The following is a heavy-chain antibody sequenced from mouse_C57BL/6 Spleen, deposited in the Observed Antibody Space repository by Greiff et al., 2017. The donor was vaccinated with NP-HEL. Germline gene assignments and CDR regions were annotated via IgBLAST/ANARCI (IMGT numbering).Heavy chain of an antibody. CDR3: AKGDGQGYFEV. D-gene: IGHD2-3*01. Sequence: QVQLQQSGAELAKPGASVKLSCKASGYTFTSYWMHWVKPRPGQGLEWIGYINPSSGSTKYTQKFNDNATLTADKSASTAYMQLSSLTYEDSAVDYGAKGDGQGYFEVWGTGTTVTVSS. J-gene: IGHJ1*03. V-gene: IGHV1-7*01. CDR1: GYTFTSYW. CDR2: INPSSGST.